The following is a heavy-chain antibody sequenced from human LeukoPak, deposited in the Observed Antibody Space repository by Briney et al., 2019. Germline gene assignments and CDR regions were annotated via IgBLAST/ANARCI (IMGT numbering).Heavy chain of an antibody. CDR2: IIPFFGTP. CDR1: GGKFTSYA. CDR3: VLDQGRYFYYMDV. V-gene: IGHV1-69*13. D-gene: IGHD2-2*01. J-gene: IGHJ6*03. Sequence: SVKVSCKVSGGKFTSYAISWVRQAPGQGLEWVGGIIPFFGTPYYAQKFQDRVTITADESASTAYMELSSLRSEDTAVYFCVLDQGRYFYYMDVWGRGTTVTISS.